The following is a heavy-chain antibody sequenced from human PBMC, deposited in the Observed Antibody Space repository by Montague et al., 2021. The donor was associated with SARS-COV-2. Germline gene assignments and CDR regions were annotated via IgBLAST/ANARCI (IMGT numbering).Heavy chain of an antibody. Sequence: SETLSLTCTVSGGSIGSSSYYWGWIRQPPGKGLEWIGSIYYSGSTYYNPSLKSRVTISVDTSKNQFSLKLSSVTAADTAVYYCARLASGWWELTLDYWGQGTLVTVSS. CDR3: ARLASGWWELTLDY. V-gene: IGHV4-39*01. CDR2: IYYSGST. D-gene: IGHD2-15*01. J-gene: IGHJ4*02. CDR1: GGSIGSSSYY.